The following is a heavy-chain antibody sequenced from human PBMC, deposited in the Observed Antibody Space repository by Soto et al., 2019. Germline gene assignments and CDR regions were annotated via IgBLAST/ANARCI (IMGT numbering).Heavy chain of an antibody. CDR1: GFTFSSYA. J-gene: IGHJ6*02. CDR2: ISYDGSNK. V-gene: IGHV3-30-3*01. CDR3: ARDIHQADAYYYYGMDV. Sequence: LRLSCAASGFTFSSYAMHWVRQAPGKGLEWVAVISYDGSNKYYADSVKGRFTISRDNSKNTLYLQMNSLRAEDTAVYYCARDIHQADAYYYYGMDVWGQGTTVTVSS. D-gene: IGHD2-15*01.